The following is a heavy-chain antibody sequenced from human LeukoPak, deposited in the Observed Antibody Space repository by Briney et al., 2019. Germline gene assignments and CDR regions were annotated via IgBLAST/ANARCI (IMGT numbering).Heavy chain of an antibody. CDR2: IIPIFGTA. J-gene: IGHJ4*02. CDR1: GGTFSSYA. CDR3: AIGGDPFSYFDY. Sequence: SVKVSCKASGGTFSSYAISWVRQAPGQGLEWMGGIIPIFGTANYAQKFQGRVTITTDESTSTAYTELSSLRSEDTAVYYCAIGGDPFSYFDYWGQGTLVTVSS. V-gene: IGHV1-69*05. D-gene: IGHD2-21*02.